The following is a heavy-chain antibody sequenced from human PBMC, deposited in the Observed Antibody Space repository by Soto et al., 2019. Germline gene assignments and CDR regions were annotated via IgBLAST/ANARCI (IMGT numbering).Heavy chain of an antibody. CDR2: ISGSTNTI. D-gene: IGHD2-2*02. V-gene: IGHV3-11*01. J-gene: IGHJ5*01. Sequence: QVQLVESGGGLVKPGGSLRLSCAASGFTFSDYYMSWIRQAPGKGLEWVSYISGSTNTIYYADSVKGRFTISRDNAKNSLDLQMNSLRAEDTAVYYCARNPLIPRDIVLLPAAICDSWGQGTLVTVSS. CDR3: ARNPLIPRDIVLLPAAICDS. CDR1: GFTFSDYY.